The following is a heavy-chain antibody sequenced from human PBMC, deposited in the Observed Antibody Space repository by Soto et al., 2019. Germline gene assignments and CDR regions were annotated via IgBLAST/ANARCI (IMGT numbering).Heavy chain of an antibody. J-gene: IGHJ5*02. V-gene: IGHV3-48*01. CDR1: GFPFSSYS. CDR3: ARITVVPAATTTLNWFDP. CDR2: ISSSSSTI. D-gene: IGHD2-2*01. Sequence: GGSVILSCAASGFPFSSYSMNWVRQAPGKGLEWVSYISSSSSTIYYADPVKGRFTISRDNAKNSLYVQMNSLRAEDTSVYYCARITVVPAATTTLNWFDPWGQGTLVTVSS.